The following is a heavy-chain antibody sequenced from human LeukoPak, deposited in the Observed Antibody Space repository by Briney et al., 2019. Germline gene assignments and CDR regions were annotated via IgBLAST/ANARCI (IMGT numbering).Heavy chain of an antibody. J-gene: IGHJ6*04. D-gene: IGHD3-16*01. CDR3: ARDVRRALRFNNFYPYFGMDV. CDR2: IYPNGST. CDR1: GGPINFY. Sequence: SETLSLTCSVSGGPINFYWSWIRQSPGKGLEWIGCIYPNGSTSYNSSLKSRATISLDTSKKQVSLMLNSVTAADTAVYYCARDVRRALRFNNFYPYFGMDVWGKGTTVIVST. V-gene: IGHV4-59*01.